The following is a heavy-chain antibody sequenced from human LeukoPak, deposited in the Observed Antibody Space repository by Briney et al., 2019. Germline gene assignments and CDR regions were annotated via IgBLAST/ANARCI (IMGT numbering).Heavy chain of an antibody. CDR3: ARDLSAYDLWH. CDR1: GVTFSSNG. Sequence: GGSLRLSCAACGVTFSSNGMHWVRQAPGKGLEWVAVTWYDGSKKYYADSVKGRFTISRDNSKNTPYLQTNRLTAEDTAVHYCARDLSAYDLWHWDQGTLVTVSS. D-gene: IGHD5-12*01. V-gene: IGHV3-33*01. CDR2: TWYDGSKK. J-gene: IGHJ4*02.